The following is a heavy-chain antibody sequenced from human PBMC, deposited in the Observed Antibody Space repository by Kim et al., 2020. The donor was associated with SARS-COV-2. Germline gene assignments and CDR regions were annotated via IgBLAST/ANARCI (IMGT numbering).Heavy chain of an antibody. CDR2: TYHTGTT. J-gene: IGHJ4*02. D-gene: IGHD3-9*01. CDR3: VRVASDDNLTGYF. Sequence: SETLSLTCAVSGDSISSNNWWVWVRQPPGKGLEWIGETYHTGTTNYNPTIESRITLSVDKSKNQFSLELSSVTAADTAIYYCVRVASDDNLTGYFWGQGTLVTVSS. V-gene: IGHV4-4*02. CDR1: GDSISSNNW.